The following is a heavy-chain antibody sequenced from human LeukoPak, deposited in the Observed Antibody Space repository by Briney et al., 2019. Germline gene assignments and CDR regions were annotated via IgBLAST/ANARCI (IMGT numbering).Heavy chain of an antibody. Sequence: GASVKVSCKASGYTFTGYYMHWVRQAPGQGLEWMGWINPNSGGTNYAQKFQGWVTMTRDTSISTAYMELSRLRSDDTAVYYCARGGGLGTTLGRYYYYGMDVWGQGTTVTVSS. CDR2: INPNSGGT. J-gene: IGHJ6*02. V-gene: IGHV1-2*04. D-gene: IGHD7-27*01. CDR3: ARGGGLGTTLGRYYYYGMDV. CDR1: GYTFTGYY.